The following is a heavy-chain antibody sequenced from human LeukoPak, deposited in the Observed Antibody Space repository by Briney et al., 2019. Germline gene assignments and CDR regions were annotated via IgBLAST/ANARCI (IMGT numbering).Heavy chain of an antibody. Sequence: PGGSLRLSCAASGFTFSSYAMSWVRQAPGKGLGWVSAISGSGGSTYYADSVKGRFTISRDNSKNTLYLQMNSLRAEDTAVYYCANSFYCSGGSCYDDYWGQGTLVTVSS. CDR3: ANSFYCSGGSCYDDY. J-gene: IGHJ4*02. D-gene: IGHD2-15*01. CDR1: GFTFSSYA. CDR2: ISGSGGST. V-gene: IGHV3-23*01.